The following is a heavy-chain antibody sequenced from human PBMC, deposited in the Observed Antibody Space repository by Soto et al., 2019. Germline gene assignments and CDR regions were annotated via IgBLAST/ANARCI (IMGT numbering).Heavy chain of an antibody. CDR1: GFAISRGYY. CDR3: ARAKVGTTFFDN. V-gene: IGHV4-38-2*02. CDR2: IYPSVSS. D-gene: IGHD2-21*02. Sequence: SETLSLTCRFSGFAISRGYYLSWGRQPPGKGLEWIGSIYPSVSSYHNPSLATRLGLSIDASKNQFTLNLTSVTAADTALYFCARAKVGTTFFDNWGQGIQVNVSA. J-gene: IGHJ4*02.